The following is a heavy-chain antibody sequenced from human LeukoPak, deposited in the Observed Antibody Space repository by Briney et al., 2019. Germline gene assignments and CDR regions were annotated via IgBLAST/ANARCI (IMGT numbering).Heavy chain of an antibody. CDR2: IRLDGSQK. D-gene: IGHD1-26*01. V-gene: IGHV3-7*01. J-gene: IGHJ3*02. Sequence: GGSLRLSCAASGFTFSRSWMSWVRQAPGKGLEWVASIRLDGSQKYYVDSAKGRFTISRDNAKNSLYLEMNSLRADDTAVYYCARERTLSGSYYDAFDIWGHGTVVTVSS. CDR3: ARERTLSGSYYDAFDI. CDR1: GFTFSRSW.